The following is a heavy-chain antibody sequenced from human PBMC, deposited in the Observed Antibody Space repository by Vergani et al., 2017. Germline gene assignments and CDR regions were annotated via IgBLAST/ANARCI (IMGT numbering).Heavy chain of an antibody. J-gene: IGHJ6*03. D-gene: IGHD3-3*01. CDR1: GFTFSDHY. CDR2: TRNKANSYTT. Sequence: EVQLLESGGGLVQPGGSLRLSCAASGFTFSDHYMDWVRQAPGKGLEWVGRTRNKANSYTTEYAASVKGRFTISRDDSKNSLYLQMNSLKTEDTAVYYCAREYYDFWSGYQTARYYYYYMDVWGKGTTVTVSS. CDR3: AREYYDFWSGYQTARYYYYYMDV. V-gene: IGHV3-72*01.